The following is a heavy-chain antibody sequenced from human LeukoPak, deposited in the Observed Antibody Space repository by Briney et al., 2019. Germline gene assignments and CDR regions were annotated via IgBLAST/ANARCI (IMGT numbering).Heavy chain of an antibody. D-gene: IGHD6-19*01. Sequence: SETLSLTCIVSGSISSYYWTWIRQPPGKGLEWIGHSYFTGNPNYNPSLQSRVTISVDPPKNQFSLKLTSVSAADTAVYYCAGLRSTVAWASFDYWGQGILVTVFS. CDR2: SYFTGNP. J-gene: IGHJ4*02. V-gene: IGHV4-59*08. CDR3: AGLRSTVAWASFDY. CDR1: GSISSYY.